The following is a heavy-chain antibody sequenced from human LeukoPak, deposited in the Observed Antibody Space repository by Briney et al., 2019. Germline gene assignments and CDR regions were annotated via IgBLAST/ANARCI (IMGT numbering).Heavy chain of an antibody. CDR1: RYSFTSYY. V-gene: IGHV1-46*01. CDR3: ARGGYSYGISGY. Sequence: GASVKVSCKASRYSFTSYYMHWVRQAPGQGLEWMGIINPSDSSTSYAQKFQGRVTMTRDTSTSTVYMELSSLRSEDTAVYYCARGGYSYGISGYWGQGTLVTVSS. J-gene: IGHJ4*02. CDR2: INPSDSST. D-gene: IGHD5-18*01.